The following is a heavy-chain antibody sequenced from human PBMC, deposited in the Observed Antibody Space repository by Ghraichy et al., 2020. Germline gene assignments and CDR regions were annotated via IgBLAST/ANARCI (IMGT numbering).Heavy chain of an antibody. D-gene: IGHD4-17*01. V-gene: IGHV3-66*01. CDR2: IYGGGST. CDR3: ASPLLYGHRDKRTDY. J-gene: IGHJ4*02. Sequence: GGSLRLSCAASGFTVSSNYMSWVRQAPGKGLEWVSVIYGGGSTYYADSVKGRFSIPRDNSKNTLYLQMSSLRAEDTAVYYCASPLLYGHRDKRTDYWGQGTLVTVSS. CDR1: GFTVSSNY.